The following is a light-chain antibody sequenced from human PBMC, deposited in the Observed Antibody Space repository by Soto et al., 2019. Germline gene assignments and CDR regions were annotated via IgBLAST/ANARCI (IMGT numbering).Light chain of an antibody. Sequence: QSVLTQPRSASGAPGQRVTISCSGSSSNIGTSSVHWFQQLPGTAPKLLISTTNQRPSGVPERCSGSKSGTSASLAISGLQSEDEADYYCAAWDDSLNCHGFGTGTKVTVL. J-gene: IGLJ1*01. CDR2: TTN. CDR1: SSNIGTSS. CDR3: AAWDDSLNCHG. V-gene: IGLV1-44*01.